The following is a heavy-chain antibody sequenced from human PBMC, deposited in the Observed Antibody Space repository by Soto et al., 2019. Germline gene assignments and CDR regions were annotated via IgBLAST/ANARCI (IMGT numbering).Heavy chain of an antibody. CDR2: IWYDGSNK. CDR1: GFTFSSYG. V-gene: IGHV3-33*01. D-gene: IGHD2-2*03. CDR3: AGGYCSSTSCYEFDY. J-gene: IGHJ4*02. Sequence: GGSLRLSCAASGFTFSSYGMHWVRQAPGKGLEWVAVIWYDGSNKYYADSVKGRFTISRDNSKNTLYLQMNSLRAEDTAVYYCAGGYCSSTSCYEFDYWGQGTLVTVSS.